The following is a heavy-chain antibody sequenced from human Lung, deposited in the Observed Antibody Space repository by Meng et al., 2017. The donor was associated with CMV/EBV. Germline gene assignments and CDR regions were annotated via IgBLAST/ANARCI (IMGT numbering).Heavy chain of an antibody. CDR1: GGFISSGGYY. J-gene: IGHJ5*02. CDR3: ARGLKYYDYVWGT. V-gene: IGHV4-31*03. D-gene: IGHD3-16*01. CDR2: IYYSGST. Sequence: SXTXSLXCTVSGGFISSGGYYWSWIRQHPGKGLEWIGYIYYSGSTYYNPSLKSRVIISVDTSKNQFSLKLSSVTAADTAVYYCARGLKYYDYVWGTWCQGTLVTVSS.